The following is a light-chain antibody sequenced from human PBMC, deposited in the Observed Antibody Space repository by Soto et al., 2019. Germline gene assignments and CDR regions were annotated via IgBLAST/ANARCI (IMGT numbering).Light chain of an antibody. V-gene: IGLV1-40*01. Sequence: QSVLTQPPSVSGATGQRVTISCTWSSSNIWAGYDVHWYHQLPGTSPKVLIYGNSNRPSGVPDRFSGYKSGTSASLTITGLQAEDVADYYCQSYDSSLRGYVFGTGTKLPS. CDR3: QSYDSSLRGYV. J-gene: IGLJ1*01. CDR2: GNS. CDR1: SSNIWAGYD.